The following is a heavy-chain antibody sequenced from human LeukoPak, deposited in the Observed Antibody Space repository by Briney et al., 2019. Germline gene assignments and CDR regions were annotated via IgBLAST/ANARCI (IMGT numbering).Heavy chain of an antibody. CDR3: MCTYGDY. V-gene: IGHV1-2*02. Sequence: ASVKVSCKASGYTFTGYYVHWVRQAPGQGLEWMGWINPNSGGTDYAPKFQGRVTMTRDTSISTAYMELSRLRSDDTAVYYCMCTYGDYWGQGTLVTVSS. D-gene: IGHD2-8*01. J-gene: IGHJ4*02. CDR2: INPNSGGT. CDR1: GYTFTGYY.